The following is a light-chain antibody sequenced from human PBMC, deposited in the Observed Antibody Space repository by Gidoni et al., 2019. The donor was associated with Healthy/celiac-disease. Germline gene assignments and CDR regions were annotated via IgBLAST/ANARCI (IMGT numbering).Light chain of an antibody. Sequence: LVLPQYPATLSLSPGERATLSCRASQSVSSYLAWYQQKPGQAPRLLIYDASNRATGIPARFSGSGSGTDFTLTISSLEPEDFAVYYCQQRSNWPPTFGGGTKVEIK. CDR2: DAS. J-gene: IGKJ4*01. V-gene: IGKV3-11*01. CDR1: QSVSSY. CDR3: QQRSNWPPT.